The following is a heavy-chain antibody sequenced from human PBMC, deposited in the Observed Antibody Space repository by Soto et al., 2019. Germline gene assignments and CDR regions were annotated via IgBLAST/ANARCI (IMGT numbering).Heavy chain of an antibody. CDR3: ARARLSLYGGALRY. D-gene: IGHD3-16*02. V-gene: IGHV1-3*01. CDR2: INAGNGNT. J-gene: IGHJ4*02. CDR1: GYTFTSYA. Sequence: ASVKVSCKASGYTFTSYAMHWVRQAPGQRLEWMGWINAGNGNTKYSQKFQGRVTITRDTSASTAYMELSSLRSEDTAVYYCARARLSLYGGALRYWGQGTLVTVSS.